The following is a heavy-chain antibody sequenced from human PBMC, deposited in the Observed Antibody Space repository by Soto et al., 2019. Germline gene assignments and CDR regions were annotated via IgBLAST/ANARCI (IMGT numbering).Heavy chain of an antibody. D-gene: IGHD2-2*01. Sequence: QLQLQESGPGLVKPSETLSLTCTVSGGSISSSSSSCGWIRQPPGKGLEWLGLISYRGSTYYSPCLAGQVTISVDASENLFSLKLSSVTAAETAVYYCARTYVTDVVVVPASKDYMDVWGKGTTVTVSS. CDR3: ARTYVTDVVVVPASKDYMDV. CDR2: ISYRGST. J-gene: IGHJ6*03. CDR1: GGSISSSSSS. V-gene: IGHV4-39*01.